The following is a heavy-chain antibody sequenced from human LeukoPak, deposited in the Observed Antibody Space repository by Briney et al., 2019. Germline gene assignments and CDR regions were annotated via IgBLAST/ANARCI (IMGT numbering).Heavy chain of an antibody. D-gene: IGHD6-19*01. V-gene: IGHV4-39*01. CDR1: GGSISSSSYY. CDR3: ARIGKSSWYVGRWSDP. CDR2: IYYSGST. Sequence: PSETLSLTCTVSGGSISSSSYYWGWIRQPPGKGLEWIGSIYYSGSTYYNPSLKSRVTISVDTSKNQFSLKLSSVTAADTAVYYCARIGKSSWYVGRWSDPWGQGTLVTVSS. J-gene: IGHJ5*02.